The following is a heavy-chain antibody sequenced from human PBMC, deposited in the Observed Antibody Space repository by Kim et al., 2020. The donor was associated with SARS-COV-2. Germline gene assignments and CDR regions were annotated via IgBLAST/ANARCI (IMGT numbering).Heavy chain of an antibody. CDR1: GFTFSSYW. CDR3: MGGSAGDY. CDR2: IKQDGSAK. Sequence: GGTLRLSCAASGFTFSSYWLTWVRQGLGKGLEWVGNIKQDGSAKYYMDSVKGRFIISRDNSKNSLYLQMNSLRAEDTAVYYCMGGSAGDYWGQGTLVTVSS. J-gene: IGHJ4*02. V-gene: IGHV3-7*01.